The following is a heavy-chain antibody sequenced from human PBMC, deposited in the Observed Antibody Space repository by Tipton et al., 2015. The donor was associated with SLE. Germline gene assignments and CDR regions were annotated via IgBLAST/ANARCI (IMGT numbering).Heavy chain of an antibody. CDR1: GFTFSTYT. V-gene: IGHV3-30*04. J-gene: IGHJ4*02. CDR3: AGWVGYCSGGSCFY. D-gene: IGHD2-15*01. CDR2: ISYDGSNK. Sequence: SLRLSCAASGFTFSTYTMHWVRQAPGKGLEWVAFISYDGSNKYYADSVKGRFTISRDNSKNTLYLQMNSLRAEDTAVYYCAGWVGYCSGGSCFYWGQGTLVTVSS.